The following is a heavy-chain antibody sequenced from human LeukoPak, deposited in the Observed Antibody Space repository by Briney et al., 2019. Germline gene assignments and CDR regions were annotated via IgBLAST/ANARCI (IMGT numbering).Heavy chain of an antibody. D-gene: IGHD3-3*01. CDR2: IIPIFGTA. J-gene: IGHJ6*02. CDR3: AREIRAFTIFGSHYYYYGMDV. Sequence: SVKVSCKASGYTFTGYYMHWVRQAPGQGLEWMGGIIPIFGTANYAQKFQGRVTITADESTSTAYMELSSLRSEDTAVYYCAREIRAFTIFGSHYYYYGMDVWGQGTTVTVSS. V-gene: IGHV1-69*13. CDR1: GYTFTGYY.